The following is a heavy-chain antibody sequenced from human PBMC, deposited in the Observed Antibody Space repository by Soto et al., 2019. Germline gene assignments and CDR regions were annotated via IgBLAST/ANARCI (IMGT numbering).Heavy chain of an antibody. J-gene: IGHJ6*02. D-gene: IGHD5-12*01. V-gene: IGHV1-2*02. CDR3: ARKEGDGFYYYGMDV. CDR1: GYTFTAYY. CDR2: INPNSGGT. Sequence: QVQLVQSGAEAKKPGASVKVSCKASGYTFTAYYLHWVRQAPGQGLEWMGWINPNSGGTKYTQRFQGRGTMTRDTSISTAYMELSRLTSDDTAVYYCARKEGDGFYYYGMDVWGQGTTVTVSS.